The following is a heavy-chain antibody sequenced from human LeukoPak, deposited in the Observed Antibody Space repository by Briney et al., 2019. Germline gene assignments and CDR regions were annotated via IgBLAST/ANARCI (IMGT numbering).Heavy chain of an antibody. Sequence: ASVKVSCKASGYTFTGYYMHWVRQAPAQGLEWMGWINPNSGGTNYAQKFQGRVTMTRDTSISTAYMELSRLRSDDTAVYYCARGTRWLQPYYFDYWGQGTLVTVSS. D-gene: IGHD5-24*01. V-gene: IGHV1-2*02. CDR3: ARGTRWLQPYYFDY. CDR2: INPNSGGT. J-gene: IGHJ4*02. CDR1: GYTFTGYY.